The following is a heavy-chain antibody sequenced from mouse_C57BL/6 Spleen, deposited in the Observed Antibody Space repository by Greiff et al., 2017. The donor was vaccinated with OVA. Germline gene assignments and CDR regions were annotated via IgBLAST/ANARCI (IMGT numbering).Heavy chain of an antibody. D-gene: IGHD2-5*01. V-gene: IGHV1-72*01. CDR1: GYTFTSYW. J-gene: IGHJ3*01. CDR2: INPNSGGT. CDR3: ANYCYSNYVGGAY. Sequence: QVQLQQPGAELVKPGASVKLSCKASGYTFTSYWMNWVKQRPGRGLEWIGRINPNSGGTKYNEKFKSKATLTVDKPSSTAYMQLRSLTSEDSAVYYGANYCYSNYVGGAYWGQGTLVTVSA.